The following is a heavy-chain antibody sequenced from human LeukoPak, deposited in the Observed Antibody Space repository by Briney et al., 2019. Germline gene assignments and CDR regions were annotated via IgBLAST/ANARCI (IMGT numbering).Heavy chain of an antibody. CDR1: GFTFSSYS. D-gene: IGHD6-19*01. Sequence: GGSLRLSCAASGFTFSSYSMNWVRQAPGKGLEWVAVVSYDGSNKFYADSVKGRFTVSRDNSNNTLYLQMNSLRAEDTAVYYCARTLYSSYQVDIWGQGTMVTVSS. J-gene: IGHJ3*02. CDR2: VSYDGSNK. CDR3: ARTLYSSYQVDI. V-gene: IGHV3-30*03.